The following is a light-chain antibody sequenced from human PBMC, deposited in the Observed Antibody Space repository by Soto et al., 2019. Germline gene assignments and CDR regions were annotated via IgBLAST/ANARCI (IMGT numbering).Light chain of an antibody. CDR1: SSDVGGYNS. CDR3: SSYTSSNTPV. V-gene: IGLV2-14*01. J-gene: IGLJ2*01. Sequence: QSALTQPASVSGSPGQSITISCTGTSSDVGGYNSVSWYQQHPGKAPKLLIYEVSNRPSGVSNRFSGSKSGNTASLTISGLQAEDEADYYCSSYTSSNTPVFGGGTKLTVL. CDR2: EVS.